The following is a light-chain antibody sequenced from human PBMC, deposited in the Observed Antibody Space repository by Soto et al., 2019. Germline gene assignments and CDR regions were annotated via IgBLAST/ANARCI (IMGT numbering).Light chain of an antibody. J-gene: IGLJ3*02. Sequence: QSALTRSPSASASPGQSVTISCTGSSGDIGAYNYVSWYQQHPGKAPKLIIYEVNKRPSGVPDRFSGSKSGITASLTVSGLQADDEADYYCGAHAGSNTWVFGGGTKVTVL. CDR3: GAHAGSNTWV. V-gene: IGLV2-8*01. CDR1: SGDIGAYNY. CDR2: EVN.